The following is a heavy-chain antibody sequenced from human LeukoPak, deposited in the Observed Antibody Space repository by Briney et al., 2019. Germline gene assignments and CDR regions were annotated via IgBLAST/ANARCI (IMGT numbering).Heavy chain of an antibody. V-gene: IGHV1-2*02. Sequence: ASVKVSCKASGYTFTGYYMHWVRQAPGQGLEWMGWINPNSGGTNYAQKFQGRVTMTRDTSISTAYMELSRLRSDDTAVYYCARARYMIVVATPGYWGQGTLVTVSS. J-gene: IGHJ4*02. CDR3: ARARYMIVVATPGY. CDR2: INPNSGGT. D-gene: IGHD3-22*01. CDR1: GYTFTGYY.